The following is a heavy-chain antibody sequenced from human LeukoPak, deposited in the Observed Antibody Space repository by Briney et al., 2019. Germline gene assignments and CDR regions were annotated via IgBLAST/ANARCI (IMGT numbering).Heavy chain of an antibody. CDR3: ARGPIWTAAAVRGNYYYMDV. V-gene: IGHV4-59*01. D-gene: IGHD6-13*01. J-gene: IGHJ6*03. CDR1: GGSISSYY. Sequence: SETLSLTCTISGGSISSYYWRWLRQPPGKGLEWIGYIYYSGSTNYNPPLKSRVTISVDTSKNQFSPKLSSVTAADTAVYYCARGPIWTAAAVRGNYYYMDVWGKGTTVTVS. CDR2: IYYSGST.